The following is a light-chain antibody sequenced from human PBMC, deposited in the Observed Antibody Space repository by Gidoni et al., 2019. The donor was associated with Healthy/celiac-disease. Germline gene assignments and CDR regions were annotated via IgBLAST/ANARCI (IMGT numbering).Light chain of an antibody. CDR2: GAS. J-gene: IGKJ1*01. CDR3: QQYSSSRT. V-gene: IGKV3-20*01. CDR1: QSVSSSY. Sequence: ETVLTQSPGTLSLSPGERATLSCRASQSVSSSYVAWYQQKPGQAPRLLIYGASSRATGIPDRFSGSGSGTDFTLTISRLEPEDFAVYYCQQYSSSRTFGQGTKVEIK.